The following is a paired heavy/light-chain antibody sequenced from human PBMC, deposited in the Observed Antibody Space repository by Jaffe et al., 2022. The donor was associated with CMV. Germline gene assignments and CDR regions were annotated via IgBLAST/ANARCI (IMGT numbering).Light chain of an antibody. CDR1: ALPKQY. CDR2: KDS. J-gene: IGLJ2*01. Sequence: SYELTQPPSVSVSPGQTARITCSGDALPKQYAYWYQQKPGQAPVLVIYKDSERPSGIPERFSGSSSGTTVTLTISGVQAEDEADYYCQSADSSGTYGGVFGGGTKLTVL. CDR3: QSADSSGTYGGV. V-gene: IGLV3-25*03.
Heavy chain of an antibody. CDR2: IYYSGST. J-gene: IGHJ6*02. V-gene: IGHV4-31*03. Sequence: QVQLQESGPGLVKPSQTLSLTCTVSGGSISSGGYYWSWIRQHPGKGLEWIGYIYYSGSTYYNPSLKSRVTISVDTSKNQFSLKLSSVTAADTAVYYCARDSIGYSAAGTRYYYGMDVWGQGTTVTVSS. CDR1: GGSISSGGYY. D-gene: IGHD6-13*01. CDR3: ARDSIGYSAAGTRYYYGMDV.